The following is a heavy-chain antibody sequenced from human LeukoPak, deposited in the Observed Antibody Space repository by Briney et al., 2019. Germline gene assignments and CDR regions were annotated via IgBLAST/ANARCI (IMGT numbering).Heavy chain of an antibody. CDR3: ASNLESIVGLDY. V-gene: IGHV3-53*01. J-gene: IGHJ4*02. D-gene: IGHD1-26*01. CDR1: GFTVSNNY. CDR2: IYSGGST. Sequence: PGGSLRLSCAASGFTVSNNYMNWVRQAPGKGLEWVSVIYSGGSTYYSDSVKGRFTISRDNSKNTLYLQMNSLRAEDTAVYYCASNLESIVGLDYWGQGTLVTVSS.